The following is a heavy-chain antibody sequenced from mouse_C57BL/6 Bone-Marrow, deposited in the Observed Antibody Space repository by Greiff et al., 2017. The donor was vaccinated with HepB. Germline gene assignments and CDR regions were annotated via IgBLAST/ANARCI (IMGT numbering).Heavy chain of an antibody. CDR1: GYTFTSYW. D-gene: IGHD2-2*01. CDR2: IDPNSGGT. V-gene: IGHV1-72*01. J-gene: IGHJ2*01. CDR3: ASGTMVTTWVFDY. Sequence: VQLQQPGAELVKPGASVKLSCKASGYTFTSYWMHWVKQRPGRGLEWIGRIDPNSGGTKYNEKFKSKATLTVDKPSSTAYMQLSSLTSEDSAVYYCASGTMVTTWVFDYWGQGTTLTVSS.